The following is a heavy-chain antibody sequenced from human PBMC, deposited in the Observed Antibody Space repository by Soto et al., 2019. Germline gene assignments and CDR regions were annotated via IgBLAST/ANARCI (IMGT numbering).Heavy chain of an antibody. Sequence: ASVKVSCKASGDTFIKYDINWVRQATGQGLEWMGWMNPSNGNAGYAQNFRGRVTMTSNTSITTAYMEVSSLRSDDTAVYYCARVLHMYGPKAPLDSWGQGTLVTVSS. CDR1: GDTFIKYD. CDR2: MNPSNGNA. CDR3: ARVLHMYGPKAPLDS. J-gene: IGHJ4*02. D-gene: IGHD2-8*01. V-gene: IGHV1-8*01.